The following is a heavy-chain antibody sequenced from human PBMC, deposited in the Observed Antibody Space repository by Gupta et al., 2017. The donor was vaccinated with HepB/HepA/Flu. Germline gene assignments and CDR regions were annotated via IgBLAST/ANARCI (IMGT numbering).Heavy chain of an antibody. J-gene: IGHJ4*02. D-gene: IGHD6-19*01. CDR1: GFTFSSLD. CDR3: AKALASGRMFYFDS. V-gene: IGHV3-23*01. Sequence: EVQLLESGGGLLQPGGSLRLSCAASGFTFSSLDMNWVRQAPGKGLAWVSGINRDAGKTHYADFVKGRFTISRDNSRNTLPLQMTSLRVEDTAVYYCAKALASGRMFYFDSWGQGTLVTVS. CDR2: INRDAGKT.